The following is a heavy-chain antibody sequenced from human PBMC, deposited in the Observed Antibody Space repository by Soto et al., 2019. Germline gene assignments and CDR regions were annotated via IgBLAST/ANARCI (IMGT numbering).Heavy chain of an antibody. CDR2: ISYDGSDK. CDR1: GFSFSSYG. J-gene: IGHJ4*02. CDR3: AAGRWFMGY. V-gene: IGHV3-30*03. D-gene: IGHD2-8*01. Sequence: QVQLVESGGGVVQPGRSLRLSCAVSGFSFSSYGMHWVRQAPGKGLEWVAVISYDGSDKYYADSVKGRFTISRDNSKNTLYLQVNSLTTEDTAVYYCAAGRWFMGYWGEGALVIVSS.